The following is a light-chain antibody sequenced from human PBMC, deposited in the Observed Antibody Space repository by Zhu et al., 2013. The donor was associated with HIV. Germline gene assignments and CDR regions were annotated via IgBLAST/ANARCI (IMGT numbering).Light chain of an antibody. CDR1: QSVDDN. J-gene: IGKJ4*01. CDR2: DAS. V-gene: IGKV3-20*01. Sequence: EIVLTQSPGTLSASPGETATVSCRASQSVDDNLAWYQQRPGQAPRLLIYDASSRATGIPARFSGSGSGTDFTLTISRLEPEDFAVYYCQQYGRSPLTFGGGTTVEIK. CDR3: QQYGRSPLT.